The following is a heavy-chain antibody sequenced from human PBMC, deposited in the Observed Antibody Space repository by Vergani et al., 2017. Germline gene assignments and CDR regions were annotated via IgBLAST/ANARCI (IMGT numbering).Heavy chain of an antibody. Sequence: QVQLQQSGPGLVKPSQTLSLTCAISGDSVSSNSAAWNWIRQSPSRGLEWLGRTYYRSKWYNDYAVSVKRRITINPDTSKNQFSLQVNSVTPEDTAVYYCARDRLDSSSGRRVYSSGWYSQNWFDPWGQGTLVTVSS. J-gene: IGHJ5*02. CDR1: GDSVSSNSAA. CDR2: TYYRSKWYN. D-gene: IGHD6-19*01. CDR3: ARDRLDSSSGRRVYSSGWYSQNWFDP. V-gene: IGHV6-1*01.